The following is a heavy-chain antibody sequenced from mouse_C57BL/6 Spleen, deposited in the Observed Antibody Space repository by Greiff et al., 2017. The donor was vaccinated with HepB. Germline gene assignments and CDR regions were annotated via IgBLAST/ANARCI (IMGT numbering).Heavy chain of an antibody. Sequence: DVKLQESGAELVRPGASVKLSCTASGFNIKDDYMHWVKQRPEQGLEWIGWIDPENGDTEYASKFQGKATITADTSSNTAYLQLSSLTSEDTAVYYCTTTYDYDWYFDVWGTGTTVTVSS. CDR3: TTTYDYDWYFDV. V-gene: IGHV14-4*01. D-gene: IGHD2-4*01. CDR1: GFNIKDDY. CDR2: IDPENGDT. J-gene: IGHJ1*03.